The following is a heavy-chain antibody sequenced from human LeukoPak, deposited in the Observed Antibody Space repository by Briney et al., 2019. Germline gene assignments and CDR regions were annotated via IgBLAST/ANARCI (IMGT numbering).Heavy chain of an antibody. CDR1: GFTVSSNY. CDR2: IFSGGTT. J-gene: IGHJ6*02. Sequence: GGSLRLSCAASGFTVSSNYMSWVRQAPGKGLEWVSVIFSGGTTYYADSVKGRFTISRDNSKNTLYLQMNSLRAEDTAVYYCAREGNYYDMDVWGQGTTVTVCS. CDR3: AREGNYYDMDV. V-gene: IGHV3-53*01.